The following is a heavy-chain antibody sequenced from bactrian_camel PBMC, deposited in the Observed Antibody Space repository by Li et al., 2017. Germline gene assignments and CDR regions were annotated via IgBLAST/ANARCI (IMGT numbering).Heavy chain of an antibody. V-gene: IGHV3-3*01. CDR1: GYIFGSCG. Sequence: HVQLVESGGGSVQAGGSLKLSCVAPGYIFGSCGMSWYRQVPGKEREFVSGISASDTITYTDSVKGRFTISQDAAKNTVYLQMNSLKPEDTALYYCVADPSVFPVCVIGVMRTDYRGQGTQVTVS. CDR2: ISASDTIT. CDR3: VADPSVFPVCVIGVMRTDY. J-gene: IGHJ4*01.